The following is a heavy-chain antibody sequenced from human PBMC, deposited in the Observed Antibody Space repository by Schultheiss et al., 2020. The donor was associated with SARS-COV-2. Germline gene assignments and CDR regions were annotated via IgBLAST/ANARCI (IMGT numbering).Heavy chain of an antibody. CDR1: GGSISSYY. CDR3: AREGGYSYGYVENWFDP. Sequence: SETLSLTCTVSGGSISSYYWSWIRQPPGKGLEWIGEINHSGSTNYNPSLKSRVTISVDTSKNQFSLKLSSVTAADTAVYYCAREGGYSYGYVENWFDPWGQGTLVTVSS. CDR2: INHSGST. V-gene: IGHV4-34*01. D-gene: IGHD5-18*01. J-gene: IGHJ5*02.